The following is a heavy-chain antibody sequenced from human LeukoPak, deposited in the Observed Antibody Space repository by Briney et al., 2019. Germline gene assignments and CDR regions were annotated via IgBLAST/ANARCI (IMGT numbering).Heavy chain of an antibody. Sequence: SVKVSCKASGGTFSSYAISWVRQAPGQGLEWMGGIIPIFGTANYAQKFQGRVTITTDESTSTAYMELSSLRSEDTAVYYCARDARRFLEWSHDHYYYYMDVWGKGTTVTVSS. CDR2: IIPIFGTA. CDR3: ARDARRFLEWSHDHYYYYMDV. CDR1: GGTFSSYA. D-gene: IGHD3-3*01. V-gene: IGHV1-69*05. J-gene: IGHJ6*03.